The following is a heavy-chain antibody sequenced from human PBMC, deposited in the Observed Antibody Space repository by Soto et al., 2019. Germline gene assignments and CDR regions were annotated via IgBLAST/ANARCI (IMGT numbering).Heavy chain of an antibody. CDR3: ARDGGYSNLNWFDP. CDR1: GGSISSGGYY. CDR2: IYYSGST. V-gene: IGHV4-31*03. J-gene: IGHJ5*02. D-gene: IGHD4-4*01. Sequence: TLSLTCTVSGGSISSGGYYWSWIRQHPGKGLEWIGYIYYSGSTYYNPSLKSRVTISVDTSKNQFSLKLSSVTAADTAVYYCARDGGYSNLNWFDPWGQGTLVTVSS.